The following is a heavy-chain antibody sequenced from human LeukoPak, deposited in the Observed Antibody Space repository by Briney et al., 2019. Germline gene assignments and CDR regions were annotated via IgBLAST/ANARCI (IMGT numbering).Heavy chain of an antibody. CDR3: ARSLVYCTNGVCYSDY. CDR2: INPNSGGT. V-gene: IGHV1-2*02. D-gene: IGHD2-8*01. Sequence: ASVKVSCKASGYTLTGYYMHWVRQAPGQGLEWMGWINPNSGGTNYAQKFQGRVTMTRDTSISTAYMELSRLRSDDTAVYYCARSLVYCTNGVCYSDYWGQGTLVTVSS. J-gene: IGHJ4*02. CDR1: GYTLTGYY.